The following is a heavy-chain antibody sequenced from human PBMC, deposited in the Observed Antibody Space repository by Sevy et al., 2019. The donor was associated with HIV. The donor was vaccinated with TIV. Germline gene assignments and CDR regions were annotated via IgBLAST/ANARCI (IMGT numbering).Heavy chain of an antibody. J-gene: IGHJ4*02. CDR3: ARSIMVKLFTKPLDY. CDR1: GFTFSDYY. Sequence: GGSLRLSCAASGFTFSDYYMSWIRQAPGKGLEWVSYISSSGSTIYYADSVKGRFTISRDNAKNSLYLQMNSLRAEDTAGNYWARSIMVKLFTKPLDYGGRGTRVTVSS. CDR2: ISSSGSTI. D-gene: IGHD5-18*01. V-gene: IGHV3-11*01.